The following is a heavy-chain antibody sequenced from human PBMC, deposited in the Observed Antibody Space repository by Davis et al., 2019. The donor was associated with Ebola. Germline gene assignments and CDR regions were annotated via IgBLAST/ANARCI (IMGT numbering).Heavy chain of an antibody. CDR1: GFSFNTYW. CDR2: IDSDASSR. J-gene: IGHJ6*02. V-gene: IGHV3-74*01. Sequence: PGGSLRLSCAASGFSFNTYWMHWVRQAPGKGLVWVARIDSDASSRSYADSVNGRFTISRDNAKKTVHLQMNSHTIDDTGFYYCAGDLEHLVSSGGWGNFYRYYGMDVWGQGTTVTVSS. CDR3: AGDLEHLVSSGGWGNFYRYYGMDV. D-gene: IGHD2-8*02.